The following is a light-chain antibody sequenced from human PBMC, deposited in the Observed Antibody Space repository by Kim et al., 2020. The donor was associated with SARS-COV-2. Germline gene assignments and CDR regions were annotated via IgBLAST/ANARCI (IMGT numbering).Light chain of an antibody. V-gene: IGKV3-15*01. Sequence: EIVMTQSPATLSVSPGERATLSCRASQSVSNNLAWYQHKPGQPPRLLIYGASTRATGIPARFSGSGSGTDFTFTVSSLQSEDFAVYYLPPYNGWAPGGHFGQGTKLEI. CDR1: QSVSNN. CDR3: PPYNGWAPGGH. CDR2: GAS. J-gene: IGKJ2*01.